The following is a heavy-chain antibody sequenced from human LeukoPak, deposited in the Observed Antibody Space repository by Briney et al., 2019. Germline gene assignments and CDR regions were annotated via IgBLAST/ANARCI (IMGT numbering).Heavy chain of an antibody. J-gene: IGHJ5*02. CDR2: IYYIGST. D-gene: IGHD2-2*01. V-gene: IGHV4-31*03. Sequence: SETLSLTCTVSAGSISSGGYYWGWIRQHPGKGLEWIGYIYYIGSTYYNPSLKSRVTISVDTSKNQFSLKLSSVTAADTAVYYCASGRSSQGWFDPWGQGTLVTVSS. CDR1: AGSISSGGYY. CDR3: ASGRSSQGWFDP.